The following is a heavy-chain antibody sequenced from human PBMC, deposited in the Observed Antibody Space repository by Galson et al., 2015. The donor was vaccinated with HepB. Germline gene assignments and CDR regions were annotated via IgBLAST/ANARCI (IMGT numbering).Heavy chain of an antibody. J-gene: IGHJ6*03. CDR2: ISGSGGST. CDR1: GFTFSSYA. D-gene: IGHD2-2*01. V-gene: IGHV3-23*01. Sequence: LRLSCAASGFTFSSYAMSWVRQAPGKGLEWVSAISGSGGSTYYADSVKGRFTISRDNSKNTLYLQMNSLRAEDTAVYYCAKRSGHCSSTSCKYYYYMDVWGKGTTVTVSS. CDR3: AKRSGHCSSTSCKYYYYMDV.